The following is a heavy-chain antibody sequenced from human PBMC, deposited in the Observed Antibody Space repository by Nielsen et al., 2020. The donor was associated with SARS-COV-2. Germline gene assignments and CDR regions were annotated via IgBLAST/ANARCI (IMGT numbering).Heavy chain of an antibody. D-gene: IGHD3-3*01. CDR1: GGSISSGDYY. CDR2: IYYSGST. V-gene: IGHV4-30-4*01. CDR3: ARERVGGITIFGVVTRYGMDV. J-gene: IGHJ6*02. Sequence: SETLSLTCTVSGGSISSGDYYWSWIRQPPGKGLEWIGYIYYSGSTYYNPSLKSRVTISVDTSKNQFSLKLSSVTAADTGLYYCARERVGGITIFGVVTRYGMDVWGQGTTVTVSS.